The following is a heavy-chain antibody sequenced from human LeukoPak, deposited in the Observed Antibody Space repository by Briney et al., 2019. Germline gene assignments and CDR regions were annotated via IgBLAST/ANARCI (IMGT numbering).Heavy chain of an antibody. CDR3: ATGPYSAFEM. V-gene: IGHV3-74*01. J-gene: IGHJ3*02. D-gene: IGHD2-21*01. CDR2: VKGDEIST. Sequence: GGSLRLSCAASGFTFTDFWMHWVRQAPGGGLVWVSRVKGDEISTLYADSVKGRFTISRDNAKNTLYLQMNSLRADDTSLYYCATGPYSAFEMWGQGTMVTVSS. CDR1: GFTFTDFW.